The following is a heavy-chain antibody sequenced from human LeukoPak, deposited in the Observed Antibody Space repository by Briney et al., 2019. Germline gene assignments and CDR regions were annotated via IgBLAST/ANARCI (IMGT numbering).Heavy chain of an antibody. CDR1: GFTVSSNS. V-gene: IGHV3-53*01. Sequence: EGSLRLSCTVSGFTVSSNSMSWVRQAPGKGLEWVSFIYSDNTHYSDSVKGRFTISRDNSKNTLYLQMNSLRAEDTAVYYCARRAGAYSHPYDYWGQGTLVTVSS. D-gene: IGHD4/OR15-4a*01. J-gene: IGHJ4*02. CDR3: ARRAGAYSHPYDY. CDR2: IYSDNT.